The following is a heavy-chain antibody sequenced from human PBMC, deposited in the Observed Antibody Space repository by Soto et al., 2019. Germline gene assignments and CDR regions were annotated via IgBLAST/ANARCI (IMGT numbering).Heavy chain of an antibody. CDR2: MKPKSGNT. Sequence: APVKVSCKASGYTFTSYDINWVRQATGQRLEWMGWMKPKSGNTGYAQKFQGRVTMTRNTSISTAYMELSSLRSEDTAVYYCARGSLYYDFWSGYYWGIGPQYYYYGMDVWGQGTTVTVSS. V-gene: IGHV1-8*01. D-gene: IGHD3-3*01. CDR1: GYTFTSYD. CDR3: ARGSLYYDFWSGYYWGIGPQYYYYGMDV. J-gene: IGHJ6*02.